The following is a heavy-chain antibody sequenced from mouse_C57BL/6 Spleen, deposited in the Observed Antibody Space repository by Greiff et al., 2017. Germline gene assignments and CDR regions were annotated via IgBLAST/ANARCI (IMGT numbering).Heavy chain of an antibody. D-gene: IGHD2-10*02. CDR1: GYAFSSSW. Sequence: QVQLKESGPELVKPGASVKISCKASGYAFSSSWMNWVKQRPGKGLEWIGRIYPGDGDTNYNGKFKGKATLTADKSSSTAYMQLSSLTSEDSAVYFCAVYGNDGGDYWGQGTTLTVSS. V-gene: IGHV1-82*01. CDR3: AVYGNDGGDY. CDR2: IYPGDGDT. J-gene: IGHJ2*01.